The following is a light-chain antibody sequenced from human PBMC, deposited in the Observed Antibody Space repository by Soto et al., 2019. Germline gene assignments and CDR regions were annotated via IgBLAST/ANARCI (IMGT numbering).Light chain of an antibody. CDR2: EVR. Sequence: QSALTQPASVSGSPGRSITIACTGTNRDVGSYNLVSWYQQHPGEAPKLIISEVRNRPSGISYRFTGSKSGNTASLTISGVQAEDEAAYYCSSYTTTSTLVFGGGTKLTVL. CDR1: NRDVGSYNL. J-gene: IGLJ3*02. V-gene: IGLV2-14*01. CDR3: SSYTTTSTLV.